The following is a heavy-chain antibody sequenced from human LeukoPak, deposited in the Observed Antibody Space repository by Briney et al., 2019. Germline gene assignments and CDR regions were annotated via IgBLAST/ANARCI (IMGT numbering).Heavy chain of an antibody. CDR1: GFTFSDYY. D-gene: IGHD5-12*01. CDR3: ARVRGSYSSDY. CDR2: ISKDGRTV. Sequence: GGSLGLSCAASGFTFSDYYMSWTRQAPGKGLEWVSFISKDGRTVSCADSVKGQFTISRDNSKNSLYLQMNSLTADDTAVYFCARVRGSYSSDYWGQGTLVTVSS. J-gene: IGHJ4*02. V-gene: IGHV3-11*01.